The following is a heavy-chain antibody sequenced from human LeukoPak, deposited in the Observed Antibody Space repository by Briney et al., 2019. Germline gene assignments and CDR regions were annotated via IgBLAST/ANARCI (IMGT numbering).Heavy chain of an antibody. CDR3: AREGVRRGSNIVVVVAARPGAFDI. J-gene: IGHJ3*02. Sequence: ASVKVSCKASGYTFTGYYMHWVRQAPGQGLEWMGRINPNSGGTNYAQKFQGRVTMTRDTSVSTAYMELSSLRAEDTAVYYCAREGVRRGSNIVVVVAARPGAFDIWGQGTMVTVSS. D-gene: IGHD2-15*01. CDR2: INPNSGGT. V-gene: IGHV1-2*06. CDR1: GYTFTGYY.